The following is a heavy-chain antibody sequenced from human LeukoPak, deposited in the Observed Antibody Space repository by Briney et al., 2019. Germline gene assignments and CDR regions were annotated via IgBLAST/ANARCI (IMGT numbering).Heavy chain of an antibody. V-gene: IGHV4-31*11. J-gene: IGHJ4*02. CDR1: GGSFSSADFY. CDR2: IYYSGSA. Sequence: ASETLSLTCAVSGGSFSSADFYWRWIRQHPGKGLEWIGFIYYSGSAYYNPSLKSRVSISIDTSKNQFSLTLNSVTAADTAVYYCARGSDFFDYWGQGTLVTVSS. CDR3: ARGSDFFDY.